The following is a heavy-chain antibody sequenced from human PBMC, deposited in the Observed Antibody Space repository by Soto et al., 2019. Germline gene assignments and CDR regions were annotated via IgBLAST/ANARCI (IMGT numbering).Heavy chain of an antibody. CDR3: AKEPRWASYYYDSSGYFDY. V-gene: IGHV3-30*18. CDR1: GFTFSSYG. Sequence: PGGSLRLSCVASGFTFSSYGMHWVRQAPGKGLEWVAVISYDGSNKYYADSVKGRFTISRDNSKNTLYLQMNSLRAEDTAVYYCAKEPRWASYYYDSSGYFDYWGQGSLVTVSS. D-gene: IGHD3-22*01. J-gene: IGHJ4*02. CDR2: ISYDGSNK.